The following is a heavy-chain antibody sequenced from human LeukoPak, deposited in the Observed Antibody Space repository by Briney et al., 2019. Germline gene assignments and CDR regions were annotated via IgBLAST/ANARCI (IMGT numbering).Heavy chain of an antibody. CDR3: AKGRSYSNTYRYYFDY. Sequence: GGSLRLSCAASGFTFSSYGMGWVRQAPGKGLEWVSSISGGGETTYYADSMKGRFTISRDNSKNRVYLQMNSLKTEDTAIYHCAKGRSYSNTYRYYFDYWGQGVLVTVSS. J-gene: IGHJ4*02. D-gene: IGHD4-11*01. CDR2: ISGGGETT. V-gene: IGHV3-23*01. CDR1: GFTFSSYG.